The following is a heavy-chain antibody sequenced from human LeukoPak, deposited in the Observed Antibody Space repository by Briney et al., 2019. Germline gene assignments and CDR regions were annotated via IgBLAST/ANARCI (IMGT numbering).Heavy chain of an antibody. CDR3: AREVIVVVPAAINWFDP. V-gene: IGHV3-74*01. D-gene: IGHD2-2*01. J-gene: IGHJ5*02. CDR2: INSDGSST. CDR1: GFTFSSYW. Sequence: GGSPRLSCAASGFTFSSYWMHWVRQAPGKGLVWVSRINSDGSSTSYADSVKGRLTISRDNAKNTLYLQMNSLRAEDTAVYYCAREVIVVVPAAINWFDPWGQGTLVTVSS.